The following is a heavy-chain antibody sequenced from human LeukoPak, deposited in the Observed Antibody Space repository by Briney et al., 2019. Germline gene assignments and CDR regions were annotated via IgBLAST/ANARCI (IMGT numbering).Heavy chain of an antibody. CDR3: ARDPHGVTYFDY. Sequence: GGSLRLSCAASGFTFSTYTMNWVRQAPGKGLEWVSSISSSSINIYYADSVKGRFTISRDNAKSSLFLQMNSLRAEDTAVYYCARDPHGVTYFDYWGQGTLVTVSS. J-gene: IGHJ4*02. CDR2: ISSSSINI. D-gene: IGHD2-21*02. CDR1: GFTFSTYT. V-gene: IGHV3-21*01.